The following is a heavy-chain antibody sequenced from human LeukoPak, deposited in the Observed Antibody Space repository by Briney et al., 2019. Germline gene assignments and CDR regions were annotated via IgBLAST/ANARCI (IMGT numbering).Heavy chain of an antibody. Sequence: ASVTVSFKASGYTFTGYYMHWVRQAPGQGLEWMGWINPNSGGTNYAQKFQGRVTMTRDTSISTVYMELSSLRSADTAVYYCARGTDYQLPLLDCWGQGTLVTVSS. CDR1: GYTFTGYY. CDR3: ARGTDYQLPLLDC. D-gene: IGHD2-2*01. J-gene: IGHJ4*02. CDR2: INPNSGGT. V-gene: IGHV1-2*02.